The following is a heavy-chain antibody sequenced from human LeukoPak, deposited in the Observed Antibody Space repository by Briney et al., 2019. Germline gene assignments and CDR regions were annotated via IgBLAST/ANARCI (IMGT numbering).Heavy chain of an antibody. CDR2: IYHSGST. Sequence: SETLSLTCTVSGYSISSGYYWGWIRQPPGKGLEWIGSIYHSGSTYYNPSLKSRVTISVDTSKNQFSLKLSSVTAADTAVYYCARDGYCSGGSCLFDYWGQGTLVTVSS. D-gene: IGHD2-15*01. V-gene: IGHV4-38-2*02. J-gene: IGHJ4*02. CDR3: ARDGYCSGGSCLFDY. CDR1: GYSISSGYY.